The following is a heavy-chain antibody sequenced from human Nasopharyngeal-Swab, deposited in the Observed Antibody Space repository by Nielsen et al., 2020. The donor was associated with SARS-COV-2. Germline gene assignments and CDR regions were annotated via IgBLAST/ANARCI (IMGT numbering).Heavy chain of an antibody. D-gene: IGHD3-22*01. Sequence: SETLSLTCTVSGGSMNSYYWNWIRQPPGKGLEWIGYIYHTGSTNYNPSLKSRVTISIDTSKNQFSLKLSSVTAADTAFYYCARQDGYYDGSGYLVYFQHWGQGTLVTVSS. CDR3: ARQDGYYDGSGYLVYFQH. CDR1: GGSMNSYY. CDR2: IYHTGST. V-gene: IGHV4-59*08. J-gene: IGHJ1*01.